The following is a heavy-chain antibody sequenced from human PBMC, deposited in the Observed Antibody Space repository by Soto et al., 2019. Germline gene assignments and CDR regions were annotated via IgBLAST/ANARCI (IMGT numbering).Heavy chain of an antibody. CDR3: ARADVGGWYDWFDC. D-gene: IGHD6-19*01. Sequence: SETLSLTCTVSGGSVSSGSYYWSWIRQPPGKGLEWIGYIYYSGSTNYNPSLKSRVTISVDTSKNQFSLKLSSVTAADTAVYYCARADVGGWYDWFDCWGQGTLVTVSS. J-gene: IGHJ4*02. V-gene: IGHV4-61*01. CDR2: IYYSGST. CDR1: GGSVSSGSYY.